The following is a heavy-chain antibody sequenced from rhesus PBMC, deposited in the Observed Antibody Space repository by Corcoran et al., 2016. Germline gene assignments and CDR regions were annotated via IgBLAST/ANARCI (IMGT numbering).Heavy chain of an antibody. D-gene: IGHD6-13*01. CDR3: ARTAAGPTYFGYYFDY. J-gene: IGHJ4*01. Sequence: QVQLQESGPGLVKPSETLSLTCAVSGGSIRSNYWCWIRQAPGKGLAWSGRFFGRGGSTDYNPSLKSRVTISTDTSKNQFSLKLSSVTAADTAVYYCARTAAGPTYFGYYFDYWGQGVLVTISS. CDR2: FFGRGGST. CDR1: GGSIRSNY. V-gene: IGHV4-160*01.